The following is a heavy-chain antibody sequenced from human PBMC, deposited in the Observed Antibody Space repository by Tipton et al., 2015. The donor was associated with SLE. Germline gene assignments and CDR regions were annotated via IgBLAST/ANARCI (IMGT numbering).Heavy chain of an antibody. V-gene: IGHV4-61*02. D-gene: IGHD3-22*01. J-gene: IGHJ4*02. CDR1: GGSISSGSYY. CDR3: ARDEYRYDTTGYHLLGHFDF. Sequence: TLSLTCSVSGGSISSGSYYWSWIRQPAGKALEWIGRIFTSGTTNYNPSLKGRVTISLDTSKNQFSLNLSSVTAADTAVYYCARDEYRYDTTGYHLLGHFDFWGQGTLVTVSS. CDR2: IFTSGTT.